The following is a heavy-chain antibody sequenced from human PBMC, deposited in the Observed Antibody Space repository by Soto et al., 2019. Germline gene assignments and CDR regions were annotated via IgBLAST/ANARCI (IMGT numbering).Heavy chain of an antibody. V-gene: IGHV1-18*01. D-gene: IGHD3-16*01. Sequence: QVPLVQSGAAAKKPGASVKVSCKVSGYTFTSYGISWVRQAPGQGLEWMGWINAYNGNTNYAQKLQGRVTMTTDTSASAAYMDLRSLRSADTAVYNFARLGSDYDYFWRTRPDGPEYWGQGTLVTVSS. CDR1: GYTFTSYG. CDR2: INAYNGNT. J-gene: IGHJ4*02. CDR3: ARLGSDYDYFWRTRPDGPEY.